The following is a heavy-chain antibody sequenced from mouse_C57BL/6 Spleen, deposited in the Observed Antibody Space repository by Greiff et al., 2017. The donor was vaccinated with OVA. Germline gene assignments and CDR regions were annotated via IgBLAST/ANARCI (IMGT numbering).Heavy chain of an antibody. Sequence: EVMLVESGGGLVKPGGSLKLSCAASGFTFSSYTMSWVRQTPEKRLEWVATISGGGGNTYYPDSVKGRFTISRDNAKNTLYLQMSSLRSEDTALYYCARHANYGYYFDYWGQGTTLTVSS. CDR3: ARHANYGYYFDY. CDR2: ISGGGGNT. CDR1: GFTFSSYT. V-gene: IGHV5-9*01. J-gene: IGHJ2*01. D-gene: IGHD1-1*01.